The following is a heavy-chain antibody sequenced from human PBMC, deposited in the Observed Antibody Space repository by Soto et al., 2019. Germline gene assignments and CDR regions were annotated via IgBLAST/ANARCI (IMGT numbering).Heavy chain of an antibody. V-gene: IGHV1-46*01. Sequence: GASVKVSCKASGYTFTSYYMHWVRQAPGQGLEWMGIINPSGGSTSYAQKFQGRVTMTTDTSTSTVHMEVRSLRSDDTAVYYCAREGVAPYYYYGMDVRGQGTPVTVSS. CDR3: AREGVAPYYYYGMDV. J-gene: IGHJ6*02. D-gene: IGHD5-12*01. CDR2: INPSGGST. CDR1: GYTFTSYY.